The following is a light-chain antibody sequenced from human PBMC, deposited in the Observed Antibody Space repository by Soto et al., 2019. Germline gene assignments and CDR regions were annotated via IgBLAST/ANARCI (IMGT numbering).Light chain of an antibody. CDR3: ESYDNSLSAHYV. V-gene: IGLV1-40*01. CDR2: INT. CDR1: SSNIGAGYD. J-gene: IGLJ1*01. Sequence: LTHPPAVSLTPGQNVIVTGTGRSSNIGAGYDVQWYQHLPGTAPKLLIYINTNRPSGVPDRFSGSKSGTSASLAITGLQAEDEADYYCESYDNSLSAHYVFGTGTEVTVL.